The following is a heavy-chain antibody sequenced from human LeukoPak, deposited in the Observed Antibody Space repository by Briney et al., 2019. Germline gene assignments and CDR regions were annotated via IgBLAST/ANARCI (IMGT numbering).Heavy chain of an antibody. Sequence: GASVKVSCKASGGTFSSYAISWVRQAPGQGLEWMGRIIPIFGTANYAQKFQGRVTITADKSTSTAYMELSSLRSEDTAVYYRARDRDIWFGESNYYYYMDVWGKGTTVTVSS. V-gene: IGHV1-69*06. CDR3: ARDRDIWFGESNYYYYMDV. CDR2: IIPIFGTA. CDR1: GGTFSSYA. J-gene: IGHJ6*03. D-gene: IGHD3-10*01.